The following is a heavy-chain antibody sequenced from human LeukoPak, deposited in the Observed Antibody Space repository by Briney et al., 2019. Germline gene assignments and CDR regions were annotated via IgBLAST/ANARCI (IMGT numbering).Heavy chain of an antibody. Sequence: PSETLSLTCSVSGGSITSYYWRWIRQPPGKGLEWIGHVSDGGRTNYSPSLRSRVSISVDTSKNQFSLKLNSVTAADTAVYFCARASTTFDDWGQGTLVTVSS. CDR3: ARASTTFDD. D-gene: IGHD1-14*01. V-gene: IGHV4-59*01. CDR1: GGSITSYY. CDR2: VSDGGRT. J-gene: IGHJ4*02.